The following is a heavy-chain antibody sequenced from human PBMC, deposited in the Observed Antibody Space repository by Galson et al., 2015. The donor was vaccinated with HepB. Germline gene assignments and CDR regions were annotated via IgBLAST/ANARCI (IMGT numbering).Heavy chain of an antibody. CDR3: AKRSDGNGPPRVFDA. V-gene: IGHV5-51*01. Sequence: QSGAEVKKPGESLKISCQASGYTFTNYFIGWVRQMPGKGLEWMGMIYPKDSDTRYSPSFQGQVTISVDKFNNIVYLEWSGLKASDTAMYFCAKRSDGNGPPRVFDAWGPGTMVTVSP. J-gene: IGHJ3*01. CDR2: IYPKDSDT. CDR1: GYTFTNYF. D-gene: IGHD2-8*01.